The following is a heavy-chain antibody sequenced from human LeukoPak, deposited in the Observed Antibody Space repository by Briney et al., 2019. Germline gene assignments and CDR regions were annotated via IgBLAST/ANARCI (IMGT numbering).Heavy chain of an antibody. D-gene: IGHD6-6*01. CDR2: VNPNSGGT. CDR1: GYSFTAYY. CDR3: ARGPSVAGPTAFWYFDL. Sequence: ASVKVSRKASGYSFTAYYMHWVRQAPGQGLEWMGWVNPNSGGTKNAQKFQDRVTTTRDTSISTAYMEVTRLRSDDAAVYYCARGPSVAGPTAFWYFDLWGRGTLVTVSS. V-gene: IGHV1-2*02. J-gene: IGHJ2*01.